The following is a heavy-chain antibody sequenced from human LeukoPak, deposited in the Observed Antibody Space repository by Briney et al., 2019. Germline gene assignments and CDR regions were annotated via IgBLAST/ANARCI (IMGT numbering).Heavy chain of an antibody. D-gene: IGHD5-12*01. CDR3: ARDGIGSGYDFDY. CDR2: ISSSSDYI. V-gene: IGHV3-21*01. Sequence: GGSLRLSCAASGFTFSDYTMNWVRQAPGKGLEWVSSISSSSDYISHEDSVKGRFTISRDNAKNSLHLQMNSLRAEDTAVYYCARDGIGSGYDFDYWGQGTLVTVSS. J-gene: IGHJ4*02. CDR1: GFTFSDYT.